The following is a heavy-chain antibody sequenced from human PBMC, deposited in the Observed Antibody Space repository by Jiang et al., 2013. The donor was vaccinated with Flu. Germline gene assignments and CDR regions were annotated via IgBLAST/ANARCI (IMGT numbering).Heavy chain of an antibody. D-gene: IGHD4-11*01. CDR1: RHLQQLC. J-gene: IGHJ4*02. V-gene: IGHV1-69*04. Sequence: EVKKPGSSVKVSCQGFWRHLQQLCFYWVRQAPGQGLDWMGRIIPLLNKANYAQQFQGRVTMTRDTSTSTVYMELSSLRSEDTAIYYCARDPRTTTFDYWGQGALVTVSS. CDR2: IIPLLNKA. CDR3: ARDPRTTTFDY.